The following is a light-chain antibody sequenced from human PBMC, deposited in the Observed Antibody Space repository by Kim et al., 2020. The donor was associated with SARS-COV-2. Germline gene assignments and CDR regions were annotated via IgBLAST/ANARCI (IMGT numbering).Light chain of an antibody. CDR2: GRN. CDR1: SLRSFY. CDR3: QSGDTTENL. V-gene: IGLV3-19*01. Sequence: SSELTQDPAVSVALGQTVRITCQGDSLRSFYASWYQQRPGQAPILVIYGRNNRPSGIPDRFSGSSSGNTASMTITGAQAEDEADYYCQSGDTTENLFGGGNQLTVL. J-gene: IGLJ2*01.